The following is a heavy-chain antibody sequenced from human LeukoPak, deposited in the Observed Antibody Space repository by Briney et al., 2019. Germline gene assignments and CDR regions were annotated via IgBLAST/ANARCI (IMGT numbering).Heavy chain of an antibody. J-gene: IGHJ4*02. D-gene: IGHD5-18*01. Sequence: PGGSLRLSCAASGFSFSSYWMNWVRQAPGKGLEWVANIKQDGSEEYYVDSLKGRFTISRDNAKNSVYLQMNNLRADDTAVYYCARGHYSPWDHRFDYWGQGSLVTVSS. V-gene: IGHV3-7*01. CDR3: ARGHYSPWDHRFDY. CDR1: GFSFSSYW. CDR2: IKQDGSEE.